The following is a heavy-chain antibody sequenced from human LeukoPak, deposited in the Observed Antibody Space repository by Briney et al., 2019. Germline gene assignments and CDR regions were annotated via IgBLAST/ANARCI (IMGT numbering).Heavy chain of an antibody. CDR3: ARDRKRAVAGNNYWYFDL. Sequence: PGGSLRLSCAASGFTVSSNYMSWVRQAPGKGLEWVSVIYSGGSTYYADSVKGRFTISRDNSKNTLYLQMNSLRAEDTAVYYCARDRKRAVAGNNYWYFDLWGRGTLVTVSS. CDR2: IYSGGST. V-gene: IGHV3-53*01. CDR1: GFTVSSNY. J-gene: IGHJ2*01. D-gene: IGHD6-19*01.